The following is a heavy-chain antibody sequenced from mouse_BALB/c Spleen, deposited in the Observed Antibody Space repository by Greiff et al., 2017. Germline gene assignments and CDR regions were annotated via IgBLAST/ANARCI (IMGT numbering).Heavy chain of an antibody. J-gene: IGHJ4*01. V-gene: IGHV1-7*01. Sequence: QVQLQQSGAELAKPGASVKMSCKASGYTFTSYWMHWVKQRPGQGLEWIGYINPSTGYTEYNQKFKDKATLTADKSSSTAYMQLSSLTSEDSAVYYCARNDGYYYAMDYWGQGTSVTVSS. D-gene: IGHD2-3*01. CDR2: INPSTGYT. CDR1: GYTFTSYW. CDR3: ARNDGYYYAMDY.